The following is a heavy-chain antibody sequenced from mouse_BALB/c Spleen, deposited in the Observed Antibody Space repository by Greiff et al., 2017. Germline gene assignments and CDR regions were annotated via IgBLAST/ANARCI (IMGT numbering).Heavy chain of an antibody. CDR1: GYSITSGYY. Sequence: EVQLQESGPGLVKPSQSLSLTCSVTGYSITSGYYWNWIRQFPGNKLEWMGYISYDGSNNYNPSLKNRISITRDTSKNQFFLKLNSVTTEDTATYYCARGGDFSGFAYWGQGTLVTVSA. D-gene: IGHD2-13*01. CDR3: ARGGDFSGFAY. CDR2: ISYDGSN. J-gene: IGHJ3*01. V-gene: IGHV3-6*02.